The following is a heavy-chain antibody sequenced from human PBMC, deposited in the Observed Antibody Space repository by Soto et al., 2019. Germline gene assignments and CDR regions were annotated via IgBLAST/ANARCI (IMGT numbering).Heavy chain of an antibody. CDR3: ARGAGATVTLLTD. CDR2: IIPIFGTA. CDR1: GDTMSSYA. Sequence: SVKGDWKAAGDTMSSYASSWVRHAPGQGLEWMGGIIPIFGTANYAQKFQGRVTITADESTSTAYMELSSLRSEDTAVYYCARGAGATVTLLTDWGQGTLVTVSS. D-gene: IGHD4-17*01. J-gene: IGHJ4*02. V-gene: IGHV1-69*13.